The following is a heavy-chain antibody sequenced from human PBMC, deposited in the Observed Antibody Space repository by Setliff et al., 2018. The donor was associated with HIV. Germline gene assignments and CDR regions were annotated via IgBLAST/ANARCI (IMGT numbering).Heavy chain of an antibody. CDR2: IYYDGRT. CDR3: ARWVALLPPHY. V-gene: IGHV4-39*07. CDR1: GGSIRTGTYY. J-gene: IGHJ4*02. Sequence: SETLSLTCTVSGGSIRTGTYYWGWIRQPPGKGLEWIGSIYYDGRTFYKPSLESRLTISVDTSKNQFSLRLNSVTEADTAVYECARWVALLPPHYWGQGTLVTVSS. D-gene: IGHD2-21*02.